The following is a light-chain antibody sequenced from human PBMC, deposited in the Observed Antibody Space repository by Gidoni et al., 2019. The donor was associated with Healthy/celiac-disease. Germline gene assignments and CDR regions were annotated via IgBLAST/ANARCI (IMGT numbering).Light chain of an antibody. CDR2: RNN. Sequence: QSVLTLPPPASGPPGHWVTIPRSGSSPNIGSNYLYWYQQLPGTAPKLPIYRNNPRPSGVPDRFSGSKSGPSASLAISGLRSEDEADYYYAAWDDSLSGVVFGGGTKLTVL. J-gene: IGLJ2*01. CDR1: SPNIGSNY. V-gene: IGLV1-47*01. CDR3: AAWDDSLSGVV.